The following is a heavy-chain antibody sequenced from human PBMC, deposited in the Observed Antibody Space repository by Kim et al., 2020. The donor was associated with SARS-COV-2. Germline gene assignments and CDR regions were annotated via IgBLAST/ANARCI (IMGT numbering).Heavy chain of an antibody. CDR2: MNPNSGNT. CDR3: ARGRYCSGGSCLFDP. D-gene: IGHD2-15*01. CDR1: GYTFTSYD. J-gene: IGHJ5*02. Sequence: ASVKVSCKASGYTFTSYDINWVRQATGQGLEWMGWMNPNSGNTGYAQKLQGRVTMTRNTSISTAYMELSSLRSEDTAVYYCARGRYCSGGSCLFDPWGQGALVTVSS. V-gene: IGHV1-8*01.